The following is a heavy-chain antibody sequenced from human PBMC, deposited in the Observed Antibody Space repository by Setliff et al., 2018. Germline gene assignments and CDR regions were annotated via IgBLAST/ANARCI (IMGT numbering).Heavy chain of an antibody. CDR3: ARVGIKGGYYFDY. Sequence: PGESLKISCKASGYSFTTYWIAWVRQMPGKGLEWMGVIYPGDYDTSYSPSFQGRVTISVDKSSNTAYLQWSSLKASDTAMYYCARVGIKGGYYFDYWGQGTLVTAPQ. V-gene: IGHV5-51*01. J-gene: IGHJ4*02. D-gene: IGHD7-27*01. CDR1: GYSFTTYW. CDR2: IYPGDYDT.